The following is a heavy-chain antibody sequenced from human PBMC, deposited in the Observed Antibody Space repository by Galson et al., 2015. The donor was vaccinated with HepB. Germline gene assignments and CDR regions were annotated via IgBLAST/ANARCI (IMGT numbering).Heavy chain of an antibody. J-gene: IGHJ3*02. D-gene: IGHD3-22*01. CDR2: ISYDGSNK. CDR3: ARDFPPTFNIYYDSSGWGGAFDI. V-gene: IGHV3-30*04. CDR1: GFTFSSYA. Sequence: SLRLSCAASGFTFSSYAMHWVRQAPGKGLEWVAVISYDGSNKYYADSVKGRFTISRDNSKNTLYLQMNSLRAEDTAVYYCARDFPPTFNIYYDSSGWGGAFDIWGQGTMVTVSS.